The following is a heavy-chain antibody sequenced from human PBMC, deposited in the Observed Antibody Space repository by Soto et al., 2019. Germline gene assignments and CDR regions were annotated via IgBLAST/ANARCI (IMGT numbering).Heavy chain of an antibody. J-gene: IGHJ4*02. V-gene: IGHV5-10-1*01. CDR1: GYSFTSYW. CDR3: ARLQAAAADNDLTSDY. D-gene: IGHD6-13*01. CDR2: IDPSDSYT. Sequence: PGESLKISCKGSGYSFTSYWISWGRQMPGKGLEGVGRIDPSDSYTNYSPSFQGHVTISADKSISTAYLQWSSLVSSDTAVYYCARLQAAAADNDLTSDYWGQGTLVTVSS.